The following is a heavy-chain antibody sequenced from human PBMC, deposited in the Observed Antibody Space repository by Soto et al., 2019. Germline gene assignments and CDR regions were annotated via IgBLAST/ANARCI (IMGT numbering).Heavy chain of an antibody. V-gene: IGHV1-3*01. CDR1: GYTFTSYA. D-gene: IGHD2-15*01. Sequence: ASVKVSCKASGYTFTSYAMHWVRQAPGQRLEWMGWINAGNGNTKYSQKFQGRVTITRDTSASTAYMELSSLRSEDTAVYYCARGGYCSGGSCYSVGYYGMDVWGQGTTVT. CDR2: INAGNGNT. J-gene: IGHJ6*02. CDR3: ARGGYCSGGSCYSVGYYGMDV.